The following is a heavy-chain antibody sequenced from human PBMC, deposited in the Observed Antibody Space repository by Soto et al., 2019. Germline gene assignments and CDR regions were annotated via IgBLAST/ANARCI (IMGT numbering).Heavy chain of an antibody. V-gene: IGHV3-30*18. CDR2: ISYDGSNK. CDR3: AKDYRLRYFDWSFDY. J-gene: IGHJ4*02. CDR1: GFTFSSYG. D-gene: IGHD3-9*01. Sequence: PGGSLRLSCAASGFTFSSYGMHWVRQAPGKGLEWVAVISYDGSNKYYADSVKGRFTISRDNSKNTLYLQMNSLRAEDTAVYYCAKDYRLRYFDWSFDYWGQGTLVTVSS.